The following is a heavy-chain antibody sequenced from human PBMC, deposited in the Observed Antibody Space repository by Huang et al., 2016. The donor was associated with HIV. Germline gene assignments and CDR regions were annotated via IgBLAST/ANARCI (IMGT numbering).Heavy chain of an antibody. CDR3: ARRFRVAATRKWFDP. J-gene: IGHJ5*02. CDR2: VNYGGDI. CDR1: GESLGTYY. D-gene: IGHD3-10*01. Sequence: QVQLQQWGAGLLKPSETLALTCAVYGESLGTYYWAWIRRPPGKGLQWIGEVNYGGDINYNPSLESRVTISVDTSRNQVSLTLTSMTAADTATYYCARRFRVAATRKWFDPWGQGTLVIVSS. V-gene: IGHV4-34*01.